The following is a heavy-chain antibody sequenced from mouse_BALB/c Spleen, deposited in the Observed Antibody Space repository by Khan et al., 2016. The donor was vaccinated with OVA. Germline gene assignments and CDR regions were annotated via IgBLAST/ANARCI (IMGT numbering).Heavy chain of an antibody. CDR1: GSTFTSYG. D-gene: IGHD2-12*01. V-gene: IGHV1S134*01. CDR3: TTAYYRYYFYY. Sequence: EVQLQESGAELGRPGSSVKLSCKTSGSTFTSYGIKWVKQRPGQGLEWIGYIYPGNGYTEYNEKFQGKAILTSDTSSSTAYQQLRSLTSEDSAMYFCTTAYYRYYFYYWGQGTTLTVSS. CDR2: IYPGNGYT. J-gene: IGHJ2*01.